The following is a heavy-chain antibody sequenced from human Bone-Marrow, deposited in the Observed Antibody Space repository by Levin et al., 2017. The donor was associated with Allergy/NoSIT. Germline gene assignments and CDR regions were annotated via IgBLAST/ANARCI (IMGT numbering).Heavy chain of an antibody. CDR2: ISGSGGST. J-gene: IGHJ5*02. CDR3: AKEVAVPAAKWFDP. Sequence: GESLKISCAASGFTFSSYAMSWVRQAPGKGLEWVSAISGSGGSTYYADSVKGRFTISRDNSKNTLYLQMNSLRAEDTAVYYCAKEVAVPAAKWFDPWGQGTLVTVSS. V-gene: IGHV3-23*01. CDR1: GFTFSSYA. D-gene: IGHD2-2*01.